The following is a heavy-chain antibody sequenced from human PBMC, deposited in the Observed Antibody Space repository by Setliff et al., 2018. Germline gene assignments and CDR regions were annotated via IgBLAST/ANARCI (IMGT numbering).Heavy chain of an antibody. J-gene: IGHJ4*02. V-gene: IGHV3-33*08. CDR3: ARTCSGSGCYAGLES. D-gene: IGHD2-15*01. CDR1: GFTFSSYR. CDR2: IWDDGGNK. Sequence: GGSLRLSCAASGFTFSSYRMHWVRQAPGKGLEWVAVIWDDGGNKYHADPVKGRCTISRDNSKNTLYLQMNSLRPEDTAVYYCARTCSGSGCYAGLESWGQGTPVTVSS.